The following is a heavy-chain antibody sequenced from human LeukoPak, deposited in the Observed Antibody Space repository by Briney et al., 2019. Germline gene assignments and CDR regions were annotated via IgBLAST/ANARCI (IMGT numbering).Heavy chain of an antibody. D-gene: IGHD3-22*01. V-gene: IGHV4-4*02. Sequence: SETLSLTCAVSGGSISSSNWWSWVRQPPGKGLEWIGEIYHSGSTNYNPSLKSRVTISVDKSKNQFSLKLSSVTAADTAVYYCARERITMIVVARDDAFDIWGQGTIVTVSS. CDR2: IYHSGST. CDR1: GGSISSSNW. J-gene: IGHJ3*02. CDR3: ARERITMIVVARDDAFDI.